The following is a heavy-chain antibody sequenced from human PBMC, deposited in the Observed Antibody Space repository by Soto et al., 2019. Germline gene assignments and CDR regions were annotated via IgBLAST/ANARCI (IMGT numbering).Heavy chain of an antibody. Sequence: SETLSLTCTVSGGSISSGGYYWSWIRQHPGKGLEWIGYIYYSGSTYYNPSLKSRVTISVDTSKNQFSLKLSSVTAADTAVYYCARDSRYYYGSVSYKEGYYYYMDVWGKGTTVTVSS. V-gene: IGHV4-31*03. CDR1: GGSISSGGYY. CDR2: IYYSGST. J-gene: IGHJ6*03. CDR3: ARDSRYYYGSVSYKEGYYYYMDV. D-gene: IGHD3-10*01.